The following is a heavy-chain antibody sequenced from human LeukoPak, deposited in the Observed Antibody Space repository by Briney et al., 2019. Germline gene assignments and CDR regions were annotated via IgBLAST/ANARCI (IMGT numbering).Heavy chain of an antibody. CDR2: IYYSGST. Sequence: SETLSLTCTVSGGSISSSSYYWGWIRQPPGKGLEWIGSIYYSGSTYHNPSLKSRVTISVDTSKNQFSLKLSSVTAADTAVYYCARTLYSSSPSFDAFDIWGQGTMVTVSS. V-gene: IGHV4-39*01. J-gene: IGHJ3*02. CDR1: GGSISSSSYY. D-gene: IGHD6-6*01. CDR3: ARTLYSSSPSFDAFDI.